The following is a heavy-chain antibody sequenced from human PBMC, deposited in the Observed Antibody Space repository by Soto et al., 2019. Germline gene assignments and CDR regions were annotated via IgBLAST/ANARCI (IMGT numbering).Heavy chain of an antibody. V-gene: IGHV6-1*01. CDR2: TFYRSKWYN. CDR3: AKSTYSRVGMDV. D-gene: IGHD6-13*01. J-gene: IGHJ6*02. CDR1: GDSVSSNSAA. Sequence: SQTLSLTCAISGDSVSSNSAAWSWIRQSPSRGLEWLGRTFYRSKWYNDYAVSVKGRITINPGTSKNQFSLQLNSVTPEDTAVYYCAKSTYSRVGMDVWGQGTTVTVSS.